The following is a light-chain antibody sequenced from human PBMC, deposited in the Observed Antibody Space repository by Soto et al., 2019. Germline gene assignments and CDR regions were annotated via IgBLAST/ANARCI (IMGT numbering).Light chain of an antibody. CDR2: ENN. CDR1: SSNIGNNY. V-gene: IGLV1-51*02. J-gene: IGLJ3*02. CDR3: GSWVSSLSAWV. Sequence: QSVLTQPPSVSAAPGRRVTISCSGSSSNIGNNYVSWYQQLPGTAPKLLIYENNKRPSGIPDRFSGSKSGASATLGITGLQTGDEADYYCGSWVSSLSAWVFGGGTKVTVL.